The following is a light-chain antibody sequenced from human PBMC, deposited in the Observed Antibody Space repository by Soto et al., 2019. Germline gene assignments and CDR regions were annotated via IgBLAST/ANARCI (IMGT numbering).Light chain of an antibody. Sequence: HSVRTHAGSVSRGARQPVTISCTGTSTDVGGYNYVSWYQQHPGKVPKLMLYDVSKRPSGVPDRFSGSKSGNTASLTISGLQAEDEADYYYCSYAGRDTFYAFGRVTKVTVL. CDR1: STDVGGYNY. J-gene: IGLJ1*01. CDR3: CSYAGRDTFYA. CDR2: DVS. V-gene: IGLV2-11*01.